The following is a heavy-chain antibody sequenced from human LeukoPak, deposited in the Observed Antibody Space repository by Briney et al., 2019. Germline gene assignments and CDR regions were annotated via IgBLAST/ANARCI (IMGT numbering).Heavy chain of an antibody. V-gene: IGHV1-46*01. CDR1: GYTFTSYY. CDR3: ARVRGGYCSSTSCYLDY. J-gene: IGHJ4*02. Sequence: ASVKVSCKASGYTFTSYYMHWVRQAPGQGLEWMGIINPSGGSTSYAQKFQGRVTMTRGTSTSTVYMELSSLRSEDTAVYYCARVRGGYCSSTSCYLDYWGQGTLVTVSS. D-gene: IGHD2-2*01. CDR2: INPSGGST.